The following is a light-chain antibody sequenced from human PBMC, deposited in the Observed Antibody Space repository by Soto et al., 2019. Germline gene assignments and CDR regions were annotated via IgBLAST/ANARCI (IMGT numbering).Light chain of an antibody. J-gene: IGKJ2*01. CDR1: QSITDY. CDR2: AAS. CDR3: QQSHSTPYT. V-gene: IGKV1-39*01. Sequence: DIQMTQSPSSLSAYVGDRVTITCRASQSITDYLNWYQQKPGKAPKLLIYAASSLQSGVPSRFSGSGSGTDFTLTISTLQPEDFASYYCQQSHSTPYTFGQGTKLEIK.